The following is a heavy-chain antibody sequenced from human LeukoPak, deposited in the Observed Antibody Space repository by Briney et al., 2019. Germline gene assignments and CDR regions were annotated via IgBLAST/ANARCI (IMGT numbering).Heavy chain of an antibody. V-gene: IGHV3-74*01. J-gene: IGHJ5*02. CDR3: ARGTFTPGP. CDR2: INGDGTTR. CDR1: GFTFSTYW. Sequence: GGSLRLSCAASGFTFSTYWMHWVRQAPGEGLVWVSRINGDGTTRTYADSVKGRFTISRDNAKNSLYLQMNSLRAEDTAVYYCARGTFTPGPWGQGTLVTVSS.